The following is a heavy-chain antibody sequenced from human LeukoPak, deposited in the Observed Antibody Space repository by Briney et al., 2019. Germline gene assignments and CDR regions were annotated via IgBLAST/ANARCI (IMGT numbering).Heavy chain of an antibody. Sequence: GGSLRLSCAASGFSFSTYGMHWVRQAPGKGLEWVAFIRYGGSNKYYTDSVKGRFTISRDNSKNTLYLQMNNLRADDTAVYYCARGTYSTSWYRFDYWGQGTLVTVSS. D-gene: IGHD6-13*01. CDR3: ARGTYSTSWYRFDY. J-gene: IGHJ4*02. CDR1: GFSFSTYG. CDR2: IRYGGSNK. V-gene: IGHV3-30*02.